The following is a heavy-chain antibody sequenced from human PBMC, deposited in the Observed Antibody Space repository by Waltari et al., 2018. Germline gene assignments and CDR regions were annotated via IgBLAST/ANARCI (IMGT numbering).Heavy chain of an antibody. J-gene: IGHJ4*02. CDR2: ISSSGNFI. Sequence: EVQLVESGGGMVKPGGSLRTSCAASGFSFNSYSMNWVRQAPGKGLEWVASISSSGNFIYYAESVKGRFTISRDNAKNSQYLQMNSLRAEDTAVYYCAKENGYDFDYWGQGTLVTVSS. D-gene: IGHD5-12*01. V-gene: IGHV3-21*01. CDR3: AKENGYDFDY. CDR1: GFSFNSYS.